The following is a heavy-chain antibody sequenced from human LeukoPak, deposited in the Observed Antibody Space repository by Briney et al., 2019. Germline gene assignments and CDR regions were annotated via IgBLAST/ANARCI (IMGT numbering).Heavy chain of an antibody. Sequence: GESLKISCKGSGYSFTSYWIGWVRQMPGKGLEWMGIIYPGDSDTRYSPSFQGQVTIAADKSISTAYLQWSSLKASDTAMYYCARGLVSSMVRGVINTVDYWGQGTLVTVSS. CDR1: GYSFTSYW. J-gene: IGHJ4*02. V-gene: IGHV5-51*01. D-gene: IGHD3-10*01. CDR3: ARGLVSSMVRGVINTVDY. CDR2: IYPGDSDT.